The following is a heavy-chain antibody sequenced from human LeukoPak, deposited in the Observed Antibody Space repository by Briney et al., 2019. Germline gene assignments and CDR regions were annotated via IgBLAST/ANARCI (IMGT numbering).Heavy chain of an antibody. D-gene: IGHD3-3*01. CDR3: ARDSTGEWLMRYYFDY. V-gene: IGHV1-46*01. J-gene: IGHJ4*02. CDR1: GYTFTSYY. CDR2: INPSGGST. Sequence: ASVKVSCKASGYTFTSYYMHWVRQAPGHGLEWMGIINPSGGSTSYAQKFQGRVTMTRDTSTSTVYMELSSLRSEDTAVYYCARDSTGEWLMRYYFDYWGQGTLVTVSS.